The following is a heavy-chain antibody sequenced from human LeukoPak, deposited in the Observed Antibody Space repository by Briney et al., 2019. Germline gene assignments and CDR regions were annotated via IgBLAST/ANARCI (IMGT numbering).Heavy chain of an antibody. D-gene: IGHD3-22*01. CDR2: IYYSGST. CDR1: GGSISSGDYY. J-gene: IGHJ5*02. CDR3: ARGDYYDSSGYYYH. Sequence: PSQTLSLTCTVSGGSISSGDYYWSWIRQPPGKGLEWIGFIYYSGSTSYNPSLKSRVTISLYTSKNYFSLKLTSVTAADTAMYYCARGDYYDSSGYYYHWGQGTLVTVSS. V-gene: IGHV4-30-4*08.